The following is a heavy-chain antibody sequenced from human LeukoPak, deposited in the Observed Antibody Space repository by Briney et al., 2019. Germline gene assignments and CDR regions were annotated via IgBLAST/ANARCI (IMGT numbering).Heavy chain of an antibody. CDR3: ARDTRHRYCSSSSCFRGWLDP. Sequence: ASVKVSCKASRGTFSSYAISWVRQAPGQGLEWMGGIIPIFGTANYAQKFQGRVTITADESTSTAYMELSSLRSEDTAVYYCARDTRHRYCSSSSCFRGWLDPWGQGTPVTVPS. V-gene: IGHV1-69*13. D-gene: IGHD2-2*01. CDR1: RGTFSSYA. CDR2: IIPIFGTA. J-gene: IGHJ5*02.